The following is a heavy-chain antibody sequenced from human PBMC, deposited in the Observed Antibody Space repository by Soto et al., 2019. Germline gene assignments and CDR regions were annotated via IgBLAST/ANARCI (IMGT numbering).Heavy chain of an antibody. CDR3: ATYRSGYGHFDY. V-gene: IGHV5-10-1*01. J-gene: IGHJ4*02. Sequence: GESLKISCKGSGYSFTSYWISWVRQMPGKGLEWMGRIDPSDSYTNYSPSFQGHVTISADKSISTAYLQWSSLKASDTAMYYCATYRSGYGHFDYWGQGTLVTVSS. D-gene: IGHD5-12*01. CDR1: GYSFTSYW. CDR2: IDPSDSYT.